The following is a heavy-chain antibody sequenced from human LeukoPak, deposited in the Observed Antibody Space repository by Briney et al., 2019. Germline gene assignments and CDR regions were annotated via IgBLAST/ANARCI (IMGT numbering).Heavy chain of an antibody. V-gene: IGHV3-43*01. CDR1: GFTFEDYT. D-gene: IGHD3-10*01. J-gene: IGHJ3*02. CDR2: ISWGGDRR. Sequence: GGSLRLSCAASGFTFEDYTMHWVRQAPGKGLQWVSLISWGGDRRYYADSVRGRFTISRDNAKNSLYLQMDSLRAEDTAVYYCARGGIITSYAFEIWGQGAMVTVSS. CDR3: ARGGIITSYAFEI.